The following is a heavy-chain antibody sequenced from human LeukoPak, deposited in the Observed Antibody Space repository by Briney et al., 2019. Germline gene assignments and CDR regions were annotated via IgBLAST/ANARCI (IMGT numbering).Heavy chain of an antibody. CDR1: GFTFGSYE. V-gene: IGHV3-48*03. J-gene: IGHJ4*02. CDR2: INTSGNMI. CDR3: ATNPRISWFVDY. Sequence: PGGSLRLSCAASGFTFGSYEFNWVRQTPGKGLQWLSHINTSGNMIYYADSVKGRFTISRDNAKNSVYLQMNDLRAEDTAVCYCATNPRISWFVDYWGQGTLVSVSS. D-gene: IGHD2-15*01.